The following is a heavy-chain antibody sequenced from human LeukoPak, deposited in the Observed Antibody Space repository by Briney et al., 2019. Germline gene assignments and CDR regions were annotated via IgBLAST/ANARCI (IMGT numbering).Heavy chain of an antibody. J-gene: IGHJ4*02. D-gene: IGHD6-13*01. Sequence: ASVKVSCKASDYTFTSYGISWVRQAPGQGLEWMGWINTDNGNANYAQKLQGRVTMTTDTSTSTAYMELRSLSSDDTAVYYCARVRANWYEDYWGQGTLVTVSS. CDR2: INTDNGNA. CDR3: ARVRANWYEDY. V-gene: IGHV1-18*01. CDR1: DYTFTSYG.